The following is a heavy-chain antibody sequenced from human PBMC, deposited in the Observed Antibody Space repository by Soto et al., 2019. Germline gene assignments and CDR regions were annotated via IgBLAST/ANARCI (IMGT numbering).Heavy chain of an antibody. CDR1: GGSISSYY. CDR2: IYYSGST. D-gene: IGHD6-19*01. Sequence: SETLSLTCTVSGGSISSYYWSWIRQPPGKGLEWIGYIYYSGSTNYNPSLKSRVTISVDTSKNQFSLKLSSVTAADTAVYYCARGAMAGTPYFDYWGQGTLVTVSS. V-gene: IGHV4-59*01. CDR3: ARGAMAGTPYFDY. J-gene: IGHJ4*02.